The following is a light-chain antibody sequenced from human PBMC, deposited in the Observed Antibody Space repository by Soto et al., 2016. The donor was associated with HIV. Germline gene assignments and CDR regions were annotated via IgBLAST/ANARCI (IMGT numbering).Light chain of an antibody. CDR3: QAWDSNTAL. CDR2: QDN. J-gene: IGLJ2*01. Sequence: SYELTQPPSLSVSPGQTATITCSGNKLGEKYVCWFQQKPGQSPVQVIYQDNKRPSGIPERFSGSNSGNTATLAISGTQAMGEADYYCQAWDSNTALFGGGTKLTVL. V-gene: IGLV3-1*01. CDR1: KLGEKY.